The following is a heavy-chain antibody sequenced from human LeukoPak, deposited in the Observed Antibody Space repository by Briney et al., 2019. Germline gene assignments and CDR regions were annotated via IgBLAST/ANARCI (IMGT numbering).Heavy chain of an antibody. CDR3: ARVVSVTSNAFDI. D-gene: IGHD4-17*01. J-gene: IGHJ3*02. CDR1: SGSIRSSSYY. V-gene: IGHV4-39*07. CDR2: IYYSEST. Sequence: SETLSLTCTVSSGSIRSSSYYWGWIRQPPGKGLEWIGNIYYSESTYYNPSLKSRVTISLDTSKNQFSLKLSSVTAADTAVYYCARVVSVTSNAFDIWGQGTMVTVSS.